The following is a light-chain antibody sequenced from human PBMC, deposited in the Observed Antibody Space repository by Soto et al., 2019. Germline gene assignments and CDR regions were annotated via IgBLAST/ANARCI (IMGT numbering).Light chain of an antibody. Sequence: QSVLTQPPSVSGAPGQRVTISCTGSSSNIGAGYDVHWYQQLPGTAPKLLIYGNSNRPSGVPDRFSGSKSGTSASLAITGXXXXXXXDYYCQSYDSSLSVLFGGGTKL. V-gene: IGLV1-40*01. CDR1: SSNIGAGYD. J-gene: IGLJ2*01. CDR3: QSYDSSLSVL. CDR2: GNS.